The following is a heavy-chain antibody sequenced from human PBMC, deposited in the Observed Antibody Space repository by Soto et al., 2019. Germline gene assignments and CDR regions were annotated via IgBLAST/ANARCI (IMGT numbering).Heavy chain of an antibody. CDR1: GFTFSDYY. J-gene: IGHJ4*02. V-gene: IGHV3-11*01. Sequence: GGSLRLSCAASGFTFSDYYMSWIRQAPGKGLEWVSYISSGGSTIYYADSVKGRFTISRDNAKKSLYLQMNSLRAEDTAVYYCARDDWDYYFDYWGQGTLVTVSS. CDR2: ISSGGSTI. D-gene: IGHD2-21*01. CDR3: ARDDWDYYFDY.